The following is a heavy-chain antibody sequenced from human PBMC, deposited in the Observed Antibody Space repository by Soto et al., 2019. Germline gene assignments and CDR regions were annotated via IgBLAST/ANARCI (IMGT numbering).Heavy chain of an antibody. D-gene: IGHD2-8*01. V-gene: IGHV4-39*01. J-gene: IGHJ4*02. CDR2: VYYRGRS. CDR1: GGSVSNSNYY. CDR3: VSQRTSVLTQAYFDY. Sequence: SETLSLTCTVSGGSVSNSNYYWGWIRQSPGKGLEWIGSVYYRGRSYSKSSVKIRVTISVDTSKNQFSLNLNSVTASDTAVYFCVSQRTSVLTQAYFDYWGPGALVTVSS.